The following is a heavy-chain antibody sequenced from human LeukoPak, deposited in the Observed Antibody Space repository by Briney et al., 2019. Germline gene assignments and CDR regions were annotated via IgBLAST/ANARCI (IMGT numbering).Heavy chain of an antibody. D-gene: IGHD3-22*01. CDR2: INPNSGVT. CDR1: GYTFTGYY. V-gene: IGHV1-2*02. J-gene: IGHJ4*02. Sequence: ASVKVSCKASGYTFTGYYMHWVRQAHGQGLEWMGWINPNSGVTEYAHKFQGRVTMTRDTSISTAYMDLSGLRSDDTAVYYCARGANYYDSSGPPGYWGQGALVTVSS. CDR3: ARGANYYDSSGPPGY.